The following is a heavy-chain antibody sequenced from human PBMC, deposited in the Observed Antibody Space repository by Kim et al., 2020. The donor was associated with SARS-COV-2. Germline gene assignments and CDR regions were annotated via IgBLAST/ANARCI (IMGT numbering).Heavy chain of an antibody. J-gene: IGHJ6*03. V-gene: IGHV1-18*01. CDR1: GYTFTSYG. CDR3: ARDRPLNITILAYYYYMDV. Sequence: ASVKVSCKASGYTFTSYGISWVRQAPGQGLEWMGWISAYNGNTNYAQKLQGRVTMTTDTSTSTAYMELRSLRSDDTAVYYCARDRPLNITILAYYYYMDVWGKGTTVTVSS. D-gene: IGHD3-3*01. CDR2: ISAYNGNT.